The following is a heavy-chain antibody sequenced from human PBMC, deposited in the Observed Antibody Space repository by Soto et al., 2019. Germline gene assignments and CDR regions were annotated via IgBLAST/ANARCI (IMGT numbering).Heavy chain of an antibody. V-gene: IGHV4-39*01. Sequence: QLQLQESGPGLVKPSETLSLTCTVSGGSISSSSYYWGWIRQPPGKGLEWIGSIYYSGSTYYNPSLKSRVTISVDTSKNQFSLKLSSVTAADTAVYYCARLNYYDSSGCLDYWGQGTLVTVSS. CDR2: IYYSGST. D-gene: IGHD3-22*01. CDR1: GGSISSSSYY. J-gene: IGHJ4*02. CDR3: ARLNYYDSSGCLDY.